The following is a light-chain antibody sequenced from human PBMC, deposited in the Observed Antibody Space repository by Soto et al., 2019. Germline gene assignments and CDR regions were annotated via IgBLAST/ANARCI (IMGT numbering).Light chain of an antibody. CDR1: QTISGSY. J-gene: IGKJ4*01. Sequence: EIVLTQSPGTVSLSPGETASLSCRSSQTISGSYLAWYQQTPGQAPRLLIYGTTSRATGVPDRFSGGGSGTAFSLTIGGLEPEDFALYNWHQYGSSPPTFGGGTKVDIK. V-gene: IGKV3-20*01. CDR3: HQYGSSPPT. CDR2: GTT.